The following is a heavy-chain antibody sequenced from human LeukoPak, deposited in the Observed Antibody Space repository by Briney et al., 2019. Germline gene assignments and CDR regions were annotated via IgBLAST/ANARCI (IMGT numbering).Heavy chain of an antibody. V-gene: IGHV4-59*08. CDR3: ARAYCGGDCSFDY. CDR2: IYYSGST. J-gene: IGHJ4*02. CDR1: GGSISSYY. D-gene: IGHD2-21*02. Sequence: SETLSLTCTVSGGSISSYYWSWIRQPPGKGLEWLGYIYYSGSTNYNPSLKSRVTISVDTSKNQFSLRLSSVTAADTAVYYCARAYCGGDCSFDYWGQGTLVTVSS.